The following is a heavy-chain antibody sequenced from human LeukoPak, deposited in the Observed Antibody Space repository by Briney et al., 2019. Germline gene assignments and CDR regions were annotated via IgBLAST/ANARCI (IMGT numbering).Heavy chain of an antibody. D-gene: IGHD3-10*01. CDR3: ARLVYYYGSGSYWVFDY. CDR1: GGSISSYY. CDR2: IYYSGST. Sequence: PSETLSLTCTVSGGSISSYYWSWIRQPPGKGLEWIGYIYYSGSTNYNPSLKSRATISVDTSKNQFSLKLSSVTAADTAVYYCARLVYYYGSGSYWVFDYWGQGTLVTVSS. V-gene: IGHV4-59*01. J-gene: IGHJ4*02.